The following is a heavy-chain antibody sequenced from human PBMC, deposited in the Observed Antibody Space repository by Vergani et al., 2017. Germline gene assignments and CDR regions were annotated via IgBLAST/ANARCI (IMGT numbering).Heavy chain of an antibody. J-gene: IGHJ4*02. CDR3: ANGPPSGIQLWPTYFDY. CDR1: GFTFSSYA. D-gene: IGHD5-18*01. CDR2: ISGSGGST. Sequence: VQLVESGGGVVQPGRSLRLSCAASGFTFSSYAMSWVRQAPGKGLEWVSAISGSGGSTYYADSVKGRFTISRDNSKNTLYLQMNSLRAEDTAVYYCANGPPSGIQLWPTYFDYWGQGTLVTVSS. V-gene: IGHV3-23*04.